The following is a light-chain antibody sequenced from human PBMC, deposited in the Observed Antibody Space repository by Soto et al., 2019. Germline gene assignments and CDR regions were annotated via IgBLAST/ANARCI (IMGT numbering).Light chain of an antibody. Sequence: QSVLTQPPSASGAPGQRVTISCSGSASNLGGNYVYWYQQLPGTAPKLVIYRNDQRPSGVTDRISGSKSGTSASLAISGLRSEDEADYFCAAWDDNVHGRVFGGGTKLTVL. V-gene: IGLV1-47*01. CDR3: AAWDDNVHGRV. CDR1: ASNLGGNY. J-gene: IGLJ3*02. CDR2: RND.